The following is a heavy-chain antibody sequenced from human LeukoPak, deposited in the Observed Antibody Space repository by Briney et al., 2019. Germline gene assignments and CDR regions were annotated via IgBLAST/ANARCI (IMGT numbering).Heavy chain of an antibody. Sequence: PGGSLRLSCAASGFTFSSYSMIWVRQAPGRGLEWVSSISSSSSYIYYADSVKGRFTISRDNAKTSLYPQMNSLRAEDTAVYYCARASGFSYVDYWGQGTLVTVSS. D-gene: IGHD5-18*01. CDR1: GFTFSSYS. V-gene: IGHV3-21*01. CDR2: ISSSSSYI. J-gene: IGHJ4*02. CDR3: ARASGFSYVDY.